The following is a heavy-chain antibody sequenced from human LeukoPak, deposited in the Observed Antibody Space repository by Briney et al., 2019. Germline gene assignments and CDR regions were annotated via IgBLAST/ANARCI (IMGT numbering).Heavy chain of an antibody. J-gene: IGHJ3*02. CDR2: IFYSGSA. Sequence: PSETLSLTCSVSGESITNNKYYWAWIRQPPEKGLEWIGSIFYSGSAYYNSSLQSRLSMSVDTSKNQFSLKLTSVTAADTAVYYCARGPYDSGPRDAFDIWGQGTMVTISS. V-gene: IGHV4-39*07. CDR3: ARGPYDSGPRDAFDI. D-gene: IGHD3-22*01. CDR1: GESITNNKYY.